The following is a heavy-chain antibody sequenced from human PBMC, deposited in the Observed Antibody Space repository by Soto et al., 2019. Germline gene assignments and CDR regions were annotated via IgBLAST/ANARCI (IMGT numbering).Heavy chain of an antibody. V-gene: IGHV3-11*06. D-gene: IGHD2-15*01. CDR1: GFTFSDFY. CDR2: ISSSSDYT. CDR3: ARPGTYCSGGSCFPPVH. Sequence: PGGSLRLSCAASGFTFSDFYMSWIRQAPGKGLEWVSYISSSSDYTHYTDSVKGRFTISRDNAKNSLYLQMNSLSAEDTAVYYCARPGTYCSGGSCFPPVHWGQGTLVTVSS. J-gene: IGHJ4*02.